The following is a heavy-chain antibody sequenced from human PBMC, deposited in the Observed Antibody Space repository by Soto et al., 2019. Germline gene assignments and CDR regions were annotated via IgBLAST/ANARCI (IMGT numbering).Heavy chain of an antibody. Sequence: TGGSLRLSCAASGFTFSSYAMHWVRQAPGKGLEWVAVISYDGSNKYYADSVKGRFTISRDNSKNTLYLQMNSLRAEDTAVYYCARDYKSGPYYYDSSGYYLPGYWGQGTLVTVSS. V-gene: IGHV3-30-3*01. CDR3: ARDYKSGPYYYDSSGYYLPGY. J-gene: IGHJ4*02. CDR2: ISYDGSNK. D-gene: IGHD3-22*01. CDR1: GFTFSSYA.